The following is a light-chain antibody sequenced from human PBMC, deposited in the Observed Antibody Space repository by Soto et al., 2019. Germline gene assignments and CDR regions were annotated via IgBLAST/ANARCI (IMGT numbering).Light chain of an antibody. CDR1: QSISSY. CDR3: QQSYSTPFT. Sequence: IQMTHSPASLSASVGYRVSITCLASQSISSYLNWYQQKPGKAPKLLIYAASSLQSGVPSRFSGSGSGTDFTLTISSLQPEDFATYYCQQSYSTPFTFGQGTRLEIK. J-gene: IGKJ5*01. CDR2: AAS. V-gene: IGKV1-39*01.